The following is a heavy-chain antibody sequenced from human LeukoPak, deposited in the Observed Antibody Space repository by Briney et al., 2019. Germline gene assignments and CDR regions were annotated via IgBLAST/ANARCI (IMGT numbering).Heavy chain of an antibody. V-gene: IGHV3-21*01. D-gene: IGHD2-15*01. Sequence: GGSLRLSCAASGFTFSSYSMTWVRQAPGKGLEWVSSISSSSSYIYYGDSVKGRFTISRDNAKNSLYLQMNSLRAEDTAVYYCASGEVAPVGYWGQGTLVTVSS. J-gene: IGHJ4*02. CDR3: ASGEVAPVGY. CDR1: GFTFSSYS. CDR2: ISSSSSYI.